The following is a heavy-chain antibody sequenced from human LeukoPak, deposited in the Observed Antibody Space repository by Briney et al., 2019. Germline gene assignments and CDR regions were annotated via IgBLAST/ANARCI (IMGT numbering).Heavy chain of an antibody. D-gene: IGHD3-3*01. V-gene: IGHV4-31*03. CDR1: GGSVNSGGYY. Sequence: SSETLSLTCTVSGGSVNSGGYYWSWIRQHPGKGLEWIGYIYYSGSTYYNPSLKSRVTISVDTSKNQFSLKLSSVTAADTAVYYCASLYYDFWSGYYRFDYWGQGTLVTVSS. J-gene: IGHJ4*02. CDR3: ASLYYDFWSGYYRFDY. CDR2: IYYSGST.